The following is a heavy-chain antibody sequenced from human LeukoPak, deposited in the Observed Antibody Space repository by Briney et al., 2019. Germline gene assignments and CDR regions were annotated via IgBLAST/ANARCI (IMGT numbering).Heavy chain of an antibody. CDR3: ARGTDSSGWYDYYYYGMDV. J-gene: IGHJ6*02. CDR1: GGSFSGCY. D-gene: IGHD6-19*01. CDR2: INHSGST. Sequence: SETLSLTCAVYGGSFSGCYWSWIRQPPGKGLEWIGEINHSGSTNYNPSLKSRVTISVDTPKNQFSLKLSSVTAADTAVYYCARGTDSSGWYDYYYYGMDVWGQGTTVTVSS. V-gene: IGHV4-34*01.